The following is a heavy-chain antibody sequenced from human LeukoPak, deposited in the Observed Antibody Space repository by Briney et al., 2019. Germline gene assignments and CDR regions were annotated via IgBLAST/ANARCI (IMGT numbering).Heavy chain of an antibody. D-gene: IGHD3-22*01. V-gene: IGHV3-53*01. CDR1: GFTVSSNY. CDR3: ARGVDYYDSSGRTNWFDP. J-gene: IGHJ5*02. CDR2: IYGGART. Sequence: GGSLRLSCAASGFTVSSNYMSWVRQAPGKGLEWVSVIYGGARTYYADSVKGRFTISRDNSKNTLYLQMNSLRAEDTAVYYCARGVDYYDSSGRTNWFDPWGQGTLVTVS.